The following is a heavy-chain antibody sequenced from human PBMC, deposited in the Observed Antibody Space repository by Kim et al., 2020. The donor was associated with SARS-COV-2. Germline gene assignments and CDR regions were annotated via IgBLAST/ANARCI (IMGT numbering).Heavy chain of an antibody. CDR3: VKDMVNAGFGGLDIEFDQ. CDR1: GFKFDDYV. Sequence: GGSLRLSCAASGFKFDDYVMYWVRQTPGQGLEWVSGISRNGDSVGYVDSVKGRFTISRDNARNSVFLEMRSLRVEDTAFYYCVKDMVNAGFGGLDIEFDQWGQGTLVTVSP. V-gene: IGHV3-9*01. D-gene: IGHD3-10*01. J-gene: IGHJ4*02. CDR2: ISRNGDSV.